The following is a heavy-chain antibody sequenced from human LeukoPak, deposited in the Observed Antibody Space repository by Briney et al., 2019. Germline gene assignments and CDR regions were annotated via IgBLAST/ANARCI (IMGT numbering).Heavy chain of an antibody. V-gene: IGHV4-34*01. D-gene: IGHD5-12*01. CDR3: ARLGPGAWLRFLVYYYYMDV. CDR1: GGSFSGYY. Sequence: SETLSLTCAVYGGSFSGYYWSWIRQPPGKGLEWIGEINHSGSTNYNPSLKSRVTISVDTSKNQFSLKLSSVTAADTAVYYCARLGPGAWLRFLVYYYYMDVWGKGTMVTISS. CDR2: INHSGST. J-gene: IGHJ6*03.